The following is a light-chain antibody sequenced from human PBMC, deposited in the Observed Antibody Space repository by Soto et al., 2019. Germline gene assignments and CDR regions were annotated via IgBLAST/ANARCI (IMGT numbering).Light chain of an antibody. J-gene: IGKJ1*01. CDR1: QSISSY. CDR2: SAS. CDR3: QQYNSYRT. Sequence: DIQMTQSPSSLSASVGDRVTITCRASQSISSYLNWYQQKPGKAPKRLIYSASSLDSGVPSRFSATGSGTEFTLTISSLQPDDFATYYCQQYNSYRTFGQGTKV. V-gene: IGKV1-17*01.